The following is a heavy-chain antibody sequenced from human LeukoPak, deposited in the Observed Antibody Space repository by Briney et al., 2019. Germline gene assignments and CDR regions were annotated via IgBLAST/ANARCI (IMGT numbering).Heavy chain of an antibody. J-gene: IGHJ4*02. Sequence: PGGSLRLSCVASGFTISNYWMHWVRQAPGKGLVWVSRINSDGSITNYADSVKGRFTISRDNAKNTMYLQMNSLRDEDTAVYYCATLLPGVWGQGTLVTVSS. CDR2: INSDGSIT. CDR3: ATLLPGV. V-gene: IGHV3-74*01. CDR1: GFTISNYW. D-gene: IGHD1-26*01.